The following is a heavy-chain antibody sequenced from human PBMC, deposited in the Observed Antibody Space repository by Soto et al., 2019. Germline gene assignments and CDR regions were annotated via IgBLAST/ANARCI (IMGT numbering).Heavy chain of an antibody. CDR1: GDTISTGGYT. J-gene: IGHJ4*02. CDR3: GRVRKSKQLDLFNY. CDR2: IHYSGST. D-gene: IGHD6-13*01. V-gene: IGHV4-31*11. Sequence: SETLSLTCDVSGDTISTGGYTWAWIRQHPGKGLEWIGYIHYSGSTYYNPSLKSQVTISIDTSKNQFSLKLSSVTAADTAVYYCGRVRKSKQLDLFNYGGRETLVTFS.